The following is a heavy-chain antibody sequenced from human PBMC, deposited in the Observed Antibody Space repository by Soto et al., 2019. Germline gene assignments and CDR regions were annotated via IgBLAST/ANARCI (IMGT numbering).Heavy chain of an antibody. J-gene: IGHJ5*02. CDR1: GFTFSMFS. V-gene: IGHV3-64D*06. CDR3: VHPRSTVQIPPT. CDR2: TSSNGDST. D-gene: IGHD4-17*01. Sequence: VGSLRLSCSASGFTFSMFSMHWVRQAPGKGLEYVSGTSSNGDSTYYADSVKGRFTISRDNSKNTLYLQMSSLRAVDTAVYYCVHPRSTVQIPPTWGQGTLVTVSS.